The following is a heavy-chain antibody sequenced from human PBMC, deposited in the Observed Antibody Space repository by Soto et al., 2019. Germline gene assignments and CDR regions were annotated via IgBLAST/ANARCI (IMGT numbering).Heavy chain of an antibody. CDR3: AAYCSGGGCPPGPWN. V-gene: IGHV1-46*03. J-gene: IGHJ3*01. CDR2: INPNGGTT. D-gene: IGHD2-15*01. CDR1: GYSFTTYY. Sequence: QVVQSGAEVREPGASVKVSCKASGYSFTTYYIHWFRQAPGQGLEWMAIINPNGGTTNYAQKFQGRVTVTRDMSASTVYMELSSLRSDDTAIYYCAAYCSGGGCPPGPWNWGRGTMVTVSS.